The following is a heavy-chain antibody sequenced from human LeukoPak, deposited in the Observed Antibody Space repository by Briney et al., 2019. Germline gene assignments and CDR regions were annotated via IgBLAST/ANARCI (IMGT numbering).Heavy chain of an antibody. D-gene: IGHD3-16*01. CDR2: IYSSGST. CDR1: GGSISSSSYY. J-gene: IGHJ5*02. V-gene: IGHV4-39*07. CDR3: ARGGQVPAFRWLDP. Sequence: SETLSLTCTVSGGSISSSSYYWGWIRQPPGKGLEWIGSIYSSGSTYYNPSLKSRITISVDTSKNQFSLKLSSVTAADTAVYYCARGGQVPAFRWLDPWGQGTLVTVSS.